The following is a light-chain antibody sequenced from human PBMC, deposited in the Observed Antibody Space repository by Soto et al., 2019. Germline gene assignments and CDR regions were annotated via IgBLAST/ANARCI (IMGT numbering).Light chain of an antibody. CDR1: QSVSSSY. CDR3: QQRSNWPLIT. V-gene: IGKV3D-20*02. J-gene: IGKJ5*01. CDR2: GAS. Sequence: EIVLTQSPGTLSLSPGERATLSCRASQSVSSSYLAWYQPKPGPAPRLLIYGASSRAHGIPDRLSGSGSGKNFTLTISRLEPEEFAVYYCQQRSNWPLITFGQRKRLEIK.